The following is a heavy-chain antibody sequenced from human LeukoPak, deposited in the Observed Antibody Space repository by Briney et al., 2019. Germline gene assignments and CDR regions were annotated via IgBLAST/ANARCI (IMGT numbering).Heavy chain of an antibody. CDR1: GYTFTSYG. J-gene: IGHJ4*02. Sequence: ASVKVSCKASGYTFTSYGISWVRQAPGQGLEWMGWISAYNGNTNYAQKLQGRVTITRDTSASTAYMELSSLRSEDMAVYYCARDLAYYDSGGYFPQFYFYYWGQGTLVPVSS. V-gene: IGHV1-18*03. CDR3: ARDLAYYDSGGYFPQFYFYY. D-gene: IGHD3-22*01. CDR2: ISAYNGNT.